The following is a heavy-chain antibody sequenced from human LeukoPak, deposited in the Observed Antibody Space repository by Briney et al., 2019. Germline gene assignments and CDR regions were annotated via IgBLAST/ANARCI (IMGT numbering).Heavy chain of an antibody. CDR3: ARDRGYCSSTSCYSYYYYGMDV. CDR1: GYTFTSYY. D-gene: IGHD2-2*01. V-gene: IGHV1-46*01. J-gene: IGHJ6*04. Sequence: ASVKVSCKASGYTFTSYYMHWVRQAPGQGLEWMGIINPSGCSTSYAQKFQGQVTMTRDTSTSTVYMELSSLRSEDTAVYYCARDRGYCSSTSCYSYYYYGMDVWGKGTTVTVSS. CDR2: INPSGCST.